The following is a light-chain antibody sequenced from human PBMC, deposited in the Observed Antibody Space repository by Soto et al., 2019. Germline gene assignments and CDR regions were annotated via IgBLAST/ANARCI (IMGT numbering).Light chain of an antibody. CDR3: SSYTGTNALNV. V-gene: IGLV2-14*03. Sequence: QSVLTQPASVSGSPGQSITISCTGRSSDVGGYNYVSWYQHHPGKAPKLIIYDVCNRPSGVSNRFSGSKSGNTASLTISGLQAEDEADYHCSSYTGTNALNVFGTGTKLTVL. J-gene: IGLJ1*01. CDR1: SSDVGGYNY. CDR2: DVC.